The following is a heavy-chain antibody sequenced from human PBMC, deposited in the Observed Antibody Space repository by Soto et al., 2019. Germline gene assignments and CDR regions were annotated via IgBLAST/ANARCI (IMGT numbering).Heavy chain of an antibody. CDR3: AKGPDGGEYDILTGYPDYYYYYMDV. V-gene: IGHV3-23*01. Sequence: GGSLRLSCAASGFTFSSYAMSWVRQAPGKGLEWVSAISGSGGSTYYADSVKGRFTISRDNSKNTLYLQMNSLRAEDTAVYYCAKGPDGGEYDILTGYPDYYYYYMDVWGKGTTVTVSS. CDR2: ISGSGGST. J-gene: IGHJ6*03. D-gene: IGHD3-9*01. CDR1: GFTFSSYA.